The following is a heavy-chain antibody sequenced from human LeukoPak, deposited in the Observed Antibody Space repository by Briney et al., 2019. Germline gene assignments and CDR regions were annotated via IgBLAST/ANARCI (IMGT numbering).Heavy chain of an antibody. CDR1: GGSFSGYY. CDR2: INHSGST. D-gene: IGHD3-16*02. Sequence: SETLSLTCAVYGGSFSGYYWSWIRQPPGKGLEWIGEINHSGSTNYNPSLKSRVTISVDTSNNQFSLKLSSVTAADTAVYYCARGRGVWGSYRPNWFDPWGQGTLATVSS. J-gene: IGHJ5*02. CDR3: ARGRGVWGSYRPNWFDP. V-gene: IGHV4-34*01.